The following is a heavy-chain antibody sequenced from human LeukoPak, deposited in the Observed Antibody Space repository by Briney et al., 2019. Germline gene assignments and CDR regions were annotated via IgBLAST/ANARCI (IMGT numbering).Heavy chain of an antibody. Sequence: SETLSLTCTVSGGSVSSDGYYWGWIRQPPGKGLEWIGSIYHSRSTYYSPSLKSRATISVDTSMNQVSLKLSSVTAADTAVYYCARGYNWFDPWGQGTLVTVSS. CDR1: GGSVSSDGYY. V-gene: IGHV4-39*07. CDR3: ARGYNWFDP. CDR2: IYHSRST. J-gene: IGHJ5*02.